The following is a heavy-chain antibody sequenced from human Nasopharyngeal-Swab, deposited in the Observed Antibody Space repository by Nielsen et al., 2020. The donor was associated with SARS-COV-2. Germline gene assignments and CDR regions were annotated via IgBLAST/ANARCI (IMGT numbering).Heavy chain of an antibody. CDR1: GYTFGNHW. CDR3: ARNSGYYLGENL. D-gene: IGHD3-22*01. V-gene: IGHV5-10-1*01. J-gene: IGHJ5*02. Sequence: GGSLRLSCKFYGYTFGNHWISWVRQLPGKGLEWMGRIDPSDSYTKYSPSFQGHVTISADKSISIAYLQWSSLKASDTGMYYCARNSGYYLGENLWGQGTLVTVSS. CDR2: IDPSDSYT.